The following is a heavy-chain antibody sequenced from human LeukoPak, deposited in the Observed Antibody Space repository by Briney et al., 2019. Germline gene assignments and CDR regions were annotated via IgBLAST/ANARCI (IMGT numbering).Heavy chain of an antibody. CDR2: IYTSGST. D-gene: IGHD1-26*01. Sequence: SETLSLTCTVSGGSISSGSYYWSWIRQPAGKGLEWIGRIYTSGSTNYNPSLKSRVTISVDTSKNQFSLKLSSVTAADTAVYYCARESSYVDIWGQGTMVTVSS. CDR3: ARESSYVDI. J-gene: IGHJ3*02. V-gene: IGHV4-61*02. CDR1: GGSISSGSYY.